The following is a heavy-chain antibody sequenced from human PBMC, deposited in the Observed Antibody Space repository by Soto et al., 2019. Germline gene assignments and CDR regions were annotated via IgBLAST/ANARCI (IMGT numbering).Heavy chain of an antibody. CDR1: GFTFSRYA. CDR3: AKDGGQYYFDY. D-gene: IGHD3-10*01. Sequence: GGSLRLSCAASGFTFSRYAMNWVRQAPGKGLEWVSAISGSGGSTYYADSVKGRFTISRDNSKNTLYLQMNSLRAEDTAVYYCAKDGGQYYFDYWGQGTLVTVSS. J-gene: IGHJ4*02. CDR2: ISGSGGST. V-gene: IGHV3-23*01.